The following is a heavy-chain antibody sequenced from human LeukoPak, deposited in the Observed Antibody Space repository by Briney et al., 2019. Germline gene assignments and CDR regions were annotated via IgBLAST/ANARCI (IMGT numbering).Heavy chain of an antibody. D-gene: IGHD3-10*01. J-gene: IGHJ4*02. CDR2: ISPNSGGT. V-gene: IGHV1-2*02. CDR3: ASGDRVTMLRGGNIGYFDY. CDR1: GCTFSGYY. Sequence: GASVKVSCKASGCTFSGYYMHWVRQAPGQGLEWMGWISPNSGGTDYAQKFQGRVTMTRDTSTSTAYMELSRLRSDDTAVYYCASGDRVTMLRGGNIGYFDYWGQGTLVTVSS.